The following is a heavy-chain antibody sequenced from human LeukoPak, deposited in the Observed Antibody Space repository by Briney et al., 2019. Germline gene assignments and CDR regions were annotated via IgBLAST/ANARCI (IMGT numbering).Heavy chain of an antibody. Sequence: PSETLSLTCTVSGGSTASGDCFWSWIRQPPGKGLEWLGFIYYSGSTYHNPSLKSRVTMSVDTSKNQFSLKLSSVTAADTAVYYCARTSTGDRPRRYFNSWGQGTLVTVSS. CDR2: IYYSGST. J-gene: IGHJ4*02. CDR1: GGSTASGDCF. CDR3: ARTSTGDRPRRYFNS. V-gene: IGHV4-30-4*01. D-gene: IGHD7-27*01.